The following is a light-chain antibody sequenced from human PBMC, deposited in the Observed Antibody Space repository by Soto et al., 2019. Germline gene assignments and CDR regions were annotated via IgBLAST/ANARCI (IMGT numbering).Light chain of an antibody. Sequence: ETVLTQSPGTVSLSPGARATLSCTTSQSVRSNYLAWYQQKPGQAPRLLIYGVFNRATGIPDRFSGSGSGTDCTLTISGLEPEDSAVDYCQHYDGSPRTFGQGTKVEI. J-gene: IGKJ2*01. CDR1: QSVRSNY. V-gene: IGKV3-20*01. CDR3: QHYDGSPRT. CDR2: GVF.